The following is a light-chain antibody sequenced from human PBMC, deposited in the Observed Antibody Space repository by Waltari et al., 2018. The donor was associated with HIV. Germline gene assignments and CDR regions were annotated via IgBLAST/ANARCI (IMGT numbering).Light chain of an antibody. CDR1: RASIGDNY. CDR2: EDK. J-gene: IGLJ3*02. Sequence: NFMLTQPHSVSESPGKTVTISCTRSRASIGDNYVHWYQQRPGSPPIIVIYEDKQRPSGVPDRFSGSIGSSSNSASLTISGLKTEDEGDYYCQSYDRSIQVFGGGTKLTVL. CDR3: QSYDRSIQV. V-gene: IGLV6-57*01.